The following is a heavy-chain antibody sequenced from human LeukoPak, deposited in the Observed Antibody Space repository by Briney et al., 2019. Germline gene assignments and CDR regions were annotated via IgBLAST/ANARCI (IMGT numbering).Heavy chain of an antibody. Sequence: ASVKVSCKASGGTFSSYAISRVRQAPGQGLEWMGGIIPIFGTANYAQKFQGRVTITTDESTSTAYMELSSLRSEDTAVYYCASTVGLYGYCSSTSCGRWWFAAGGEASLVTVSA. D-gene: IGHD2-2*01. CDR2: IIPIFGTA. J-gene: IGHJ5*01. V-gene: IGHV1-69*05. CDR1: GGTFSSYA. CDR3: ASTVGLYGYCSSTSCGRWWFAA.